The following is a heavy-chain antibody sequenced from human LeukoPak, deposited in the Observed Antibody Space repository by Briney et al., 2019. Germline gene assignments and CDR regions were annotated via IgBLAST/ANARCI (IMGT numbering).Heavy chain of an antibody. J-gene: IGHJ4*02. V-gene: IGHV3-23*01. CDR1: GLTLSDIW. CDR2: INSGGGST. CDR3: AKRLEVVATTIDY. Sequence: PGGSLRLSCAVSGLTLSDIWMNWVRQAPGKGLEWVSGINSGGGSTYYADSVKGRFTISRDNSKNTLYLQMNSLRGEDTAVYYCAKRLEVVATTIDYWGQGTLVTVSS. D-gene: IGHD5-12*01.